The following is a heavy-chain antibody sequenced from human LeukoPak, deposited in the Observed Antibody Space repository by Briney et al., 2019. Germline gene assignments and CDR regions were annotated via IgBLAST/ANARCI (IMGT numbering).Heavy chain of an antibody. Sequence: PSETLSLTCTVSGGSISSYYWSWIRQPPGKGLEWIGYIYYSGSTNYNPSLKSRVTISVDTSKNQFSLKLSSVTAADTAVYYCARDLGLDTTMIFFDFWGQGTLVTVSS. D-gene: IGHD5-18*01. CDR2: IYYSGST. J-gene: IGHJ4*02. CDR3: ARDLGLDTTMIFFDF. CDR1: GGSISSYY. V-gene: IGHV4-59*01.